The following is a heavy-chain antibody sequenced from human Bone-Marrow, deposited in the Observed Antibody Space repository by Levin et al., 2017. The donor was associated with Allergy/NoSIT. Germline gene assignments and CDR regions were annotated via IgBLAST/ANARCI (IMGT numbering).Heavy chain of an antibody. CDR3: TSLLRGYYYYYYGMDV. CDR1: GFVFSASA. CDR2: IRTKTKSYAT. J-gene: IGHJ6*02. D-gene: IGHD3-22*01. V-gene: IGHV3-73*01. Sequence: QAGGSLRLSCAASGFVFSASAVHWVRQASGKGLEWIGRIRTKTKSYATAYGASVKGRFTISREDSKNTAYLQMNSLKTEDTAVYYCTSLLRGYYYYYYGMDVWGQGTTVTVSS.